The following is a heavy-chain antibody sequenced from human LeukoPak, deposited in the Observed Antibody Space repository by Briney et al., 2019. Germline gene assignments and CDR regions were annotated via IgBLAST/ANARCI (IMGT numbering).Heavy chain of an antibody. Sequence: GGSLRLSCAASGFTFSSYWMSWVRQAPGKGLEWVANIKQDGSKKYYVDSVKGRFTISRDNAKNSLYLQMNSLRAEDTAVYYCAGTTGYSSGRWYYYYMDVWGKGTTVTISS. CDR2: IKQDGSKK. CDR1: GFTFSSYW. D-gene: IGHD6-19*01. V-gene: IGHV3-7*01. CDR3: AGTTGYSSGRWYYYYMDV. J-gene: IGHJ6*03.